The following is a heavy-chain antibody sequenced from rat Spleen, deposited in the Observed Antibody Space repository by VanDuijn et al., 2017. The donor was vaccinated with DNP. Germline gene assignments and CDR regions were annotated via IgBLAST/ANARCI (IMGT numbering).Heavy chain of an antibody. CDR2: IIYDGSRT. CDR1: GFTFSDYN. D-gene: IGHD1-11*01. CDR3: TTVYGGFSGWFAY. J-gene: IGHJ3*01. Sequence: EVQLVESGGGLVQPGRSLKLSCAASGFTFSDYNMAWVRQAPKKGLEWVATIIYDGSRTYYRDSVKGRFTISRDNAKSSLYLQMDSLRSEDTATYYCTTVYGGFSGWFAYWGQGTLVTVSS. V-gene: IGHV5S10*01.